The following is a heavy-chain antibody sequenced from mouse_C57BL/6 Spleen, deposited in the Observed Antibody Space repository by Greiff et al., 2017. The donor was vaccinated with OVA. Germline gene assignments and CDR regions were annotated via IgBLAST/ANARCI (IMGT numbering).Heavy chain of an antibody. D-gene: IGHD1-1*01. CDR1: GFSLTSYA. CDR2: IWTGGGT. J-gene: IGHJ1*03. CDR3: ARNYGTTVVADWYFDV. V-gene: IGHV2-9-1*01. Sequence: VQLQQSGPGLVAPSQSLSITCTVSGFSLTSYAISWVRQPPGKGLEWLGVIWTGGGTNYNSALKSRLSISKDNSKSQVFLKMNSLQTDDTARDYCARNYGTTVVADWYFDVWGTGTTVTVSS.